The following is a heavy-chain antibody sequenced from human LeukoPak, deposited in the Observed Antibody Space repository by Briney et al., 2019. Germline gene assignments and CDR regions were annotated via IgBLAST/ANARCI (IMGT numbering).Heavy chain of an antibody. CDR1: GYTFTAYY. V-gene: IGHV1-2*02. CDR3: ARVADFRQSFDF. D-gene: IGHD3/OR15-3a*01. Sequence: ASVKVSCKASGYTFTAYYLHWVRQAPGQGLEWMGWINPNSGGTNYAQTFQGRVTITRDTSISTAYMDLSTLRSDDTAVYYCARVADFRQSFDFWGQGTLVTVSS. CDR2: INPNSGGT. J-gene: IGHJ4*02.